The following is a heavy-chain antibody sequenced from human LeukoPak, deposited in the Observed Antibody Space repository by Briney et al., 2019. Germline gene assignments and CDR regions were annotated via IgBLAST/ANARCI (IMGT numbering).Heavy chain of an antibody. V-gene: IGHV3-66*02. D-gene: IGHD3-3*01. CDR3: ARGAGHYDFWSGYYLNWFDP. CDR2: IYSAGST. J-gene: IGHJ5*02. CDR1: GFTVSSNY. Sequence: PGGSLRLSCAASGFTVSSNYMSWVRQAPGQGLEWVSVIYSAGSTYYADYMKGRFTISRDNSKNTLYLQMNSLRAEDTAVYYCARGAGHYDFWSGYYLNWFDPWGQGTLVTVSS.